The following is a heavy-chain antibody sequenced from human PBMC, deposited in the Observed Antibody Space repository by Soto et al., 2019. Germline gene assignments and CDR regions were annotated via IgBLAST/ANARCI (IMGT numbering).Heavy chain of an antibody. D-gene: IGHD3-10*01. Sequence: PGGSLRLSCSTSGFTFSTYAMNWVRQAPGKGLEWDSALSGSGGTTYYADSVRGRLTISRDNSKNTLFLQMSSLRAEDTALYYCTKQRAGYGSGSDTFYFDFWGQGTRVTVSS. CDR2: LSGSGGTT. V-gene: IGHV3-23*01. J-gene: IGHJ4*02. CDR3: TKQRAGYGSGSDTFYFDF. CDR1: GFTFSTYA.